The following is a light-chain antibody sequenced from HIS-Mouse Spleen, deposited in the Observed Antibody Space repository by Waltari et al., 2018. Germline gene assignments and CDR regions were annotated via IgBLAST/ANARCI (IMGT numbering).Light chain of an antibody. Sequence: SSELTQDPAVSVALGQTVRITCQGDSLRSHDASWYQQKPGQAPVLVIYGKHNRPTGIPDRFSGSSSGNTASLTITGAQAEDEADYYCNSRDSSGNHLVFGGGTKLTVL. V-gene: IGLV3-19*01. CDR2: GKH. CDR3: NSRDSSGNHLV. CDR1: SLRSHD. J-gene: IGLJ3*02.